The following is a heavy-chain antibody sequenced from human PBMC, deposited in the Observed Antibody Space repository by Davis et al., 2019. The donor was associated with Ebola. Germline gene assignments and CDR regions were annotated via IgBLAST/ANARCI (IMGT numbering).Heavy chain of an antibody. D-gene: IGHD3-3*01. CDR2: ISAYNGNT. CDR3: ARDLYYDFWSGYYRDYYYGMDV. V-gene: IGHV1-18*01. CDR1: GYTFTSYG. J-gene: IGHJ6*02. Sequence: ASVKVSCKASGYTFTSYGISWVRQAPGQGLEWMGWISAYNGNTNYAQKLQGRVTMTTDTSTSTVYMELSSLRSDDTAVYYCARDLYYDFWSGYYRDYYYGMDVWSQGTTVTVSS.